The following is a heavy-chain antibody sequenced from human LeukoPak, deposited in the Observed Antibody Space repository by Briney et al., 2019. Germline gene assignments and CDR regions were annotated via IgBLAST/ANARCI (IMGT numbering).Heavy chain of an antibody. Sequence: PGGSLRLSCAASGFTFGSYAMSCVRQAPGKGLEWVSAISGSGGSTYCADSVKGRFTISRDNSKNTLYLQMNSLGAEDTAVYYCAKGFPGAGIAVATDWGQGTLVTVSS. CDR1: GFTFGSYA. D-gene: IGHD6-19*01. J-gene: IGHJ4*02. CDR2: ISGSGGST. CDR3: AKGFPGAGIAVATD. V-gene: IGHV3-23*01.